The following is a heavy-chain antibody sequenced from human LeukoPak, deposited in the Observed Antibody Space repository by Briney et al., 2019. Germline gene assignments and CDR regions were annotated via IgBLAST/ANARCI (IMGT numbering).Heavy chain of an antibody. Sequence: PGGSLRLSCAASGFIFSSYAMGWVGQAPRKGREGVSGLSGSGGNTYYADSVKGRFTISRDNSKNTLSLQMNSLRAEDTAVYYCAKVSGYYFDSGGYYYFDYWGQGTLVTVSS. CDR1: GFIFSSYA. D-gene: IGHD3-22*01. CDR3: AKVSGYYFDSGGYYYFDY. V-gene: IGHV3-23*01. J-gene: IGHJ4*02. CDR2: LSGSGGNT.